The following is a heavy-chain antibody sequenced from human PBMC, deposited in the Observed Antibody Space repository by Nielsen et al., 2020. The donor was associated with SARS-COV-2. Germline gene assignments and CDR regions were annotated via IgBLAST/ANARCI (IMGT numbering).Heavy chain of an antibody. J-gene: IGHJ4*02. D-gene: IGHD3-22*01. CDR1: GFTFDDYG. Sequence: GESLKISCAASGFTFDDYGMSWVRQAPGKGLEWVSGINWNGGSTGYADSVKGRFTISRGNAKNSLYLQMNSLRAEDTALYHCARALDYYDSSGYYYNYFDYWGQGTLVTVSS. V-gene: IGHV3-20*01. CDR2: INWNGGST. CDR3: ARALDYYDSSGYYYNYFDY.